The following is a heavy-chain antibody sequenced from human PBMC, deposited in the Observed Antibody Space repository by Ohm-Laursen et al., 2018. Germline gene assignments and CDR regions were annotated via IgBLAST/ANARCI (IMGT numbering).Heavy chain of an antibody. CDR2: IKSKSDGGIT. J-gene: IGHJ6*02. CDR3: TRDLMDLTSYYYYGMDV. D-gene: IGHD3-9*01. Sequence: SLRLSCAASGFTFINAWMSWVRQAPGKGLEWVGRIKSKSDGGITDYAAPVKGRFTISRDDSKNTLYLQMNSLKTEDTAVYYCTRDLMDLTSYYYYGMDVWGQGTTVTVSS. V-gene: IGHV3-15*01. CDR1: GFTFINAW.